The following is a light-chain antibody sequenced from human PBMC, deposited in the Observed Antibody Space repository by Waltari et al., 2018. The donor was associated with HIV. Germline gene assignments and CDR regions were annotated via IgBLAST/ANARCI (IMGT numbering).Light chain of an antibody. Sequence: QSALTQPPSVSGSPGQSVAISCTATTSDIASDDRVSWYQQAPGTAPRLLIYDVDSRPSGVPDRFSGYKSGDTASLIISGLQAEDEADYYCASYRSNDTLYAFGSGTEVTVL. J-gene: IGLJ1*01. CDR2: DVD. V-gene: IGLV2-18*02. CDR3: ASYRSNDTLYA. CDR1: TSDIASDDR.